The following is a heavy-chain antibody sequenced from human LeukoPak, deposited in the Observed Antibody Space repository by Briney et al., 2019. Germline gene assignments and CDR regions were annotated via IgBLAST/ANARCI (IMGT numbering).Heavy chain of an antibody. Sequence: GGSLRFSXAASGFTFRYYAMNWVRQAPGRGLQWVSSISAVGGNTYYADSVKGRFTISRDDSKNTLYLQMNSLRAEDTAVYFCAKGNGDFDHWGQGTLVTVSS. V-gene: IGHV3-23*01. CDR2: ISAVGGNT. J-gene: IGHJ4*02. CDR3: AKGNGDFDH. D-gene: IGHD2-8*01. CDR1: GFTFRYYA.